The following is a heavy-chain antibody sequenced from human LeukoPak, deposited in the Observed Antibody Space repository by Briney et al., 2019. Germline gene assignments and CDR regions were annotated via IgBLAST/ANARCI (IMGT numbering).Heavy chain of an antibody. V-gene: IGHV1-18*01. CDR1: GYTFTNYG. CDR3: ARRRLWFGDLYYFDY. J-gene: IGHJ4*02. D-gene: IGHD3-10*01. CDR2: ISAYNVNT. Sequence: GASVKVSCKASGYTFTNYGISWVRQAPGQGLEWMGWISAYNVNTNYAQKLQGRVSMTTDTSTSTAYMELRSLISDDTAVYYCARRRLWFGDLYYFDYWGQGTLVTVSS.